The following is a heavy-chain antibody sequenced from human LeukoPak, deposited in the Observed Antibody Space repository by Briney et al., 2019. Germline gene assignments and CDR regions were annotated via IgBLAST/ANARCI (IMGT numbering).Heavy chain of an antibody. CDR3: ASAVGDFWSGYYDY. D-gene: IGHD3-3*01. CDR1: GYTFTKYF. Sequence: ASVKVSCKASGYTFTKYFLYWVRQAPGQGLEWMGRIIPILGIANYAQKFQGRVTITADKSTSTAYMELSSLRSEDTAVYYCASAVGDFWSGYYDYWGQGTLVTVSS. CDR2: IIPILGIA. V-gene: IGHV1-69*02. J-gene: IGHJ4*02.